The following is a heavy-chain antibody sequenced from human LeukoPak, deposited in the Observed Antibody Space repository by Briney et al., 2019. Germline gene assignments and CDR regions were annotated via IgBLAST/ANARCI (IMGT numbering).Heavy chain of an antibody. CDR2: IYHRGST. V-gene: IGHV4-4*02. Sequence: SETLSLTCAVSGGSISSSNWWSWVRQPPGKGLEWIGEIYHRGSTNYNPSLKSRVTISVDKSRNQFSLKLSSVTAADTAVYYCAGKDYYGSGSYFYWGQGTLVTVSS. CDR3: AGKDYYGSGSYFY. CDR1: GGSISSSNW. D-gene: IGHD3-10*01. J-gene: IGHJ4*02.